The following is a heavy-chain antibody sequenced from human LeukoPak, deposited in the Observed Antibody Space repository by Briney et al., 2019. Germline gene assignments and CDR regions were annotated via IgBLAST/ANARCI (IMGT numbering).Heavy chain of an antibody. Sequence: ASVKVSCKGSGYTFTSYGISWVRQAPGQGLEWMGWISAYNGNTNYAQKLQGRVTMTTDTSTSTAYMELRSLRSDDTAVYYCARDLGYDSSGYYPFDYWGQGTLVTVSS. D-gene: IGHD3-22*01. CDR2: ISAYNGNT. CDR3: ARDLGYDSSGYYPFDY. J-gene: IGHJ4*02. V-gene: IGHV1-18*01. CDR1: GYTFTSYG.